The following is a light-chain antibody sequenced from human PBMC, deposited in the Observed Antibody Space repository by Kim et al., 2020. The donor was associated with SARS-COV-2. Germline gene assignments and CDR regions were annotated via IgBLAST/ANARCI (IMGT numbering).Light chain of an antibody. CDR2: DVT. CDR1: TTDVGNYNF. Sequence: VLTQPASVSGSPGQSITISCTGTTTDVGNYNFVSWYQHHPGEAPKVLIYDVTKRPSGVSNRFFGSKSGNTASLTISGLQTEDEADYYCCSYASGSTLIFGGGTQLTVL. V-gene: IGLV2-14*03. J-gene: IGLJ2*01. CDR3: CSYASGSTLI.